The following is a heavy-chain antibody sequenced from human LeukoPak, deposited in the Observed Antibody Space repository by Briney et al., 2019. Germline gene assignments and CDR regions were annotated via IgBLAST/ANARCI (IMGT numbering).Heavy chain of an antibody. CDR1: GGSISSYY. CDR2: IYYSGST. V-gene: IGHV4-59*01. CDR3: ARQGYDILTGYYRGYYFDY. Sequence: SETLSLTCTVSGGSISSYYWSWIRQPPGKGLEWIGYIYYSGSTNYNPSLKSRVTISVDTSKNQFSLKLSSVTAADTAVYYCARQGYDILTGYYRGYYFDYWGQGTLVTVSS. J-gene: IGHJ4*02. D-gene: IGHD3-9*01.